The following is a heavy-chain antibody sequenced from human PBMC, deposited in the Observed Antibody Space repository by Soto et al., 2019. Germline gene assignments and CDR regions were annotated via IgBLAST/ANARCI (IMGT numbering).Heavy chain of an antibody. CDR1: GYTFTSYA. Sequence: EASVKVSCKASGYTFTSYAISWMRQAPGQGLEWMGGIIPRSATSNYAQKFQGRVTITADESTSTAYMELSSLRSEDTAVYYCAREGLVLVPTTVNSDYYYYAMDVWGQGTTVTVSS. CDR2: IIPRSATS. D-gene: IGHD2-2*01. V-gene: IGHV1-69*13. CDR3: AREGLVLVPTTVNSDYYYYAMDV. J-gene: IGHJ6*02.